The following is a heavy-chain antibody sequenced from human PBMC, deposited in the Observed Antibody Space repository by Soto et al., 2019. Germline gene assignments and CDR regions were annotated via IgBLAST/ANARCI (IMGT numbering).Heavy chain of an antibody. Sequence: QVQLVQSGAEMKQPGASVKLSCQASGYIFIHCFMHWMRQAPGQGLEWMGGINPSSGTTTYAQKFQGRVTVTRDTSTSTVYMELSSLGSGDTAMYYCARSLGETTSLFDYWGQGSLVTVS. CDR2: INPSSGTT. V-gene: IGHV1-46*01. J-gene: IGHJ4*02. CDR3: ARSLGETTSLFDY. CDR1: GYIFIHCF. D-gene: IGHD1-26*01.